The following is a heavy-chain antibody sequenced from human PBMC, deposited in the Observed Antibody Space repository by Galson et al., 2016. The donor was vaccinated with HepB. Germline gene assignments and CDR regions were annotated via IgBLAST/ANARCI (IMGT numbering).Heavy chain of an antibody. CDR1: GGSISNYY. D-gene: IGHD6-13*01. Sequence: ETLSLTCTVSGGSISNYYWTWIRQAPGKGLEWIGYICDSGSPSYNPSLKSRVAISIDMSKRQVSLKVTSVTATATAVYFCAREVSRAARGTTFWYFDLWGRGTLVTVSS. CDR3: AREVSRAARGTTFWYFDL. CDR2: ICDSGSP. V-gene: IGHV4-59*01. J-gene: IGHJ2*01.